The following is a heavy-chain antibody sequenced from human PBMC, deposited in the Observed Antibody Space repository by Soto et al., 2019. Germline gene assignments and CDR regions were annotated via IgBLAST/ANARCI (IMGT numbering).Heavy chain of an antibody. D-gene: IGHD6-25*01. Sequence: SETLSLTCTVSGGSLSSYYWTWIRQSPGKGLEWIGYVYFSGNTDYNPSLKSRVTISIDTSKNQFSLRLASVTAADTAFYFCGSVRPSGYVLSWGQGTLVTVSS. J-gene: IGHJ5*02. CDR1: GGSLSSYY. V-gene: IGHV4-59*01. CDR3: GSVRPSGYVLS. CDR2: VYFSGNT.